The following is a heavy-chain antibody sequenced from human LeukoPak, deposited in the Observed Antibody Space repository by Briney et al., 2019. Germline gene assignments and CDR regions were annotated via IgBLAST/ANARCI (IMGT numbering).Heavy chain of an antibody. CDR1: GGSISGTNR. CDR2: ISLAGQT. Sequence: SGTLSLTCGVSGGSISGTNRWSWVRQPPGQGLEWIGEISLAGQTNYNPSLNGRVTMSLDKSSNQLSLNLTSVTAADTATYYCSREIRAFYPFGYWGQGTLVIVSS. CDR3: SREIRAFYPFGY. V-gene: IGHV4-4*02. D-gene: IGHD3-10*01. J-gene: IGHJ4*02.